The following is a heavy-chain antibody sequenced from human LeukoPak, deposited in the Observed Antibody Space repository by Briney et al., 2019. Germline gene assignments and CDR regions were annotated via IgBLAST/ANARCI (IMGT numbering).Heavy chain of an antibody. CDR3: ATNTYYDILTGSDAFDI. J-gene: IGHJ3*02. Sequence: GRSLRLSCAASGFTFSSYAMHWVRQAPGKGLEWVAVISYDGSNKYYADSVKGRFTISRDNSKNTLYLQMNSLRAEDTAVYYCATNTYYDILTGSDAFDIWGQGTMVTVSS. CDR1: GFTFSSYA. V-gene: IGHV3-30*04. CDR2: ISYDGSNK. D-gene: IGHD3-9*01.